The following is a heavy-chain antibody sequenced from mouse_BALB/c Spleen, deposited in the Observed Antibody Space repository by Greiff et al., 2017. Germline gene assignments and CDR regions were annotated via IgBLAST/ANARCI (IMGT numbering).Heavy chain of an antibody. CDR3: ASYYTDAMDY. V-gene: IGHV2-2*02. J-gene: IGHJ4*01. D-gene: IGHD2-12*01. CDR1: GFSLTSYG. Sequence: VQGVESGPGLVQPSQSLSITCTVSGFSLTSYGVHWVRQSPGKGLEWLGVIWSGGSTDYNAAFISRLSISKDNSKSQVFFKMNSLQANDTAIYYCASYYTDAMDYWGQGTSVTVSS. CDR2: IWSGGST.